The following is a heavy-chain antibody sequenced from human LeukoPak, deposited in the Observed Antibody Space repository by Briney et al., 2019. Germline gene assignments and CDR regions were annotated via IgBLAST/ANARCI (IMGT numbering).Heavy chain of an antibody. D-gene: IGHD4-17*01. J-gene: IGHJ4*02. CDR2: IYYSGST. CDR1: GDSISDYY. V-gene: IGHV4-59*08. CDR3: ARHSYGDYFPALSLDY. Sequence: PSETLSLTCTVSGDSISDYYWSWIRQPPGKGLEWIWYIYYSGSTNYNPSLKSRVTISVDKSKNQFSMKLRSVTAAETAVYYCARHSYGDYFPALSLDYWGQGTLVTVSS.